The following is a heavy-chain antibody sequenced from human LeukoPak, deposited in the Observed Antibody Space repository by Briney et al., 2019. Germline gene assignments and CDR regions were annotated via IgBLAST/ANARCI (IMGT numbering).Heavy chain of an antibody. V-gene: IGHV3-30*18. Sequence: GRSLRLSCAASGFTFSSYGMHWVRQAPGKGLEWVAVISYDGSNKYYADSVKGRFTISRDNSKNTLYLQMNSLRAEDTAVYYCAKDASLGPYCSGGSCYADHFDYWGQGPLVPVSS. J-gene: IGHJ4*02. CDR1: GFTFSSYG. D-gene: IGHD2-15*01. CDR3: AKDASLGPYCSGGSCYADHFDY. CDR2: ISYDGSNK.